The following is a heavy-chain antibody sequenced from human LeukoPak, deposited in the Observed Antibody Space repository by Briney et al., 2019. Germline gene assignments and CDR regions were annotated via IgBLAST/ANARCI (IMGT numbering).Heavy chain of an antibody. CDR1: GYTFTSYG. Sequence: GASVKVSCKASGYTFTSYGISWVRQAPGQGLEWMGWISAYNGNINYAQKLQGRVTMTTDTSASTDYMELRSLGSDDTAVYYCARRTYSSSSSIFEYWGQGTLVTVSS. CDR2: ISAYNGNI. CDR3: ARRTYSSSSSIFEY. V-gene: IGHV1-18*01. J-gene: IGHJ4*02. D-gene: IGHD6-6*01.